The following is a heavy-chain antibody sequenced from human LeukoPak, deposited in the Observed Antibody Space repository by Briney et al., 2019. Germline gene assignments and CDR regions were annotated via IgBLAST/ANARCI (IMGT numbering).Heavy chain of an antibody. CDR1: GASISDYY. CDR2: IYAAET. Sequence: SETLSLTCNVSGASISDYYWSWIRQSAGKGLEWIGRIYAAETDFNPSLKSRLTMSIDTSKNQFSLNLRSVTAADPAVYYCARHQGWLQWEYWGQGTLVTVSS. D-gene: IGHD5-24*01. V-gene: IGHV4-4*07. CDR3: ARHQGWLQWEY. J-gene: IGHJ4*02.